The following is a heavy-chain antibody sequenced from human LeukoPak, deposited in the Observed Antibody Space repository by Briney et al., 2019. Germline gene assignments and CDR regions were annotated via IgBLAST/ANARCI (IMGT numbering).Heavy chain of an antibody. J-gene: IGHJ4*02. D-gene: IGHD2-8*01. Sequence: KPSETLSLTCAVYGGSFSGYYWSWIRQPPGKGLEWIGEINHSGSTNYNPSLKSRVTISVDTSKNQFSLNLTSVTAADTAVYYCARAYCTSGVCYFDYWGQGTLVTVSS. CDR3: ARAYCTSGVCYFDY. CDR2: INHSGST. V-gene: IGHV4-34*01. CDR1: GGSFSGYY.